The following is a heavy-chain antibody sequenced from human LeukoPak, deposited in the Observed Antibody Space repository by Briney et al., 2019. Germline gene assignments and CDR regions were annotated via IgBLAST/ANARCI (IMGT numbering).Heavy chain of an antibody. Sequence: GGSLRLSCAASGFTFSSYAMHWVRQAPGKGLEWVSGISWNSGSIGYADSVKGRFAISRDNAKNSLYLQMNSLRAEDTALYYCAKDMGIGAFDIWGQGTMVTVSS. J-gene: IGHJ3*02. CDR2: ISWNSGSI. D-gene: IGHD6-13*01. V-gene: IGHV3-9*01. CDR1: GFTFSSYA. CDR3: AKDMGIGAFDI.